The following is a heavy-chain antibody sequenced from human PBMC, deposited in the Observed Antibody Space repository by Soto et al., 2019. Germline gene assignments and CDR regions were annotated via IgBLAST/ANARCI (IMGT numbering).Heavy chain of an antibody. CDR2: ISSSGSTI. Sequence: PWGSLRLSCPASGFTFSSYEMNWFRQAPGKGLEWVSYISSSGSTIYYADSVKGRFTISRDNAKNSLYLQMNSLRGEDTAVYYWAVGIESRKLYSGCRGRGTLGSVSS. CDR1: GFTFSSYE. CDR3: AVGIESRKLYSGC. D-gene: IGHD1-26*01. J-gene: IGHJ4*02. V-gene: IGHV3-48*03.